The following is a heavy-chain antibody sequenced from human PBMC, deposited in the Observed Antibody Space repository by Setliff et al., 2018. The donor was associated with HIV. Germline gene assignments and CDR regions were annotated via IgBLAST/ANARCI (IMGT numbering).Heavy chain of an antibody. D-gene: IGHD3-16*01. J-gene: IGHJ5*02. Sequence: PSETLSLTCTVSGGSVSHGLYYWSWIRLPAGKGLEWIGQIHTTGSTNYNPSLKSRVTISMDTSKNQFSLNLNSETATDTAVYYCAKRTFGSGRLDPWGQGTLVTVSS. CDR2: IHTTGST. CDR3: AKRTFGSGRLDP. CDR1: GGSVSHGLYY. V-gene: IGHV4-61*09.